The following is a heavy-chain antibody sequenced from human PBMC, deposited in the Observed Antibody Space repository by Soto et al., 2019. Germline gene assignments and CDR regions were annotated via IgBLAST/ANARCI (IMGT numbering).Heavy chain of an antibody. CDR1: GGTFSSYD. CDR3: ARVGLEWFHDAFDI. CDR2: ISAYNGNT. J-gene: IGHJ3*02. V-gene: IGHV1-18*01. Sequence: GASVKVSYKASGGTFSSYDISWVRQAPGQGLEWMGWISAYNGNTNYAQKLQGRVTMTTDTSTSTAYMELRSLRSDDTAVYYCARVGLEWFHDAFDIWGQGTMVTV. D-gene: IGHD3-3*01.